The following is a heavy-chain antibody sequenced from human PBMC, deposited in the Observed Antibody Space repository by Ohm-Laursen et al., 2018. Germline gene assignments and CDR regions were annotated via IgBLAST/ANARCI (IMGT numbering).Heavy chain of an antibody. CDR2: ITSSGSTI. V-gene: IGHV3-11*01. J-gene: IGHJ4*02. D-gene: IGHD1-26*01. Sequence: SLRLSCAAPGFTFSDYYMTWIRQAPGKGLEWVSYITSSGSTIYYADSVKGRFTISRDNAKNSLYLQMNSLRPEDTAVYYCARLLSGSSPEDYWGQGTLVTVSS. CDR1: GFTFSDYY. CDR3: ARLLSGSSPEDY.